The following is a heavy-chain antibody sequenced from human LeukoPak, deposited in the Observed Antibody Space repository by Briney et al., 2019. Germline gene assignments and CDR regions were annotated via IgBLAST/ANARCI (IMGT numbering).Heavy chain of an antibody. V-gene: IGHV1-2*02. Sequence: ASVKVSCKASGYTFTGYYIHWVRQAPGQGLEWMGWINPDRGGTTYAQKFQGRVTMTRNTSISTAYMELSSLRSEDTAVYYCARGSLRFLEWLPQYYYGMDVWGQGTTVTVSS. CDR2: INPDRGGT. J-gene: IGHJ6*02. D-gene: IGHD3-3*01. CDR1: GYTFTGYY. CDR3: ARGSLRFLEWLPQYYYGMDV.